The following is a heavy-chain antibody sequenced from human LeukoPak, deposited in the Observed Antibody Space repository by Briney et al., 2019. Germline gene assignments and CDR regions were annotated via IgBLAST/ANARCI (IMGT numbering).Heavy chain of an antibody. CDR3: AKGVQLGGYYFDY. D-gene: IGHD1-1*01. CDR2: ISDSGGNS. J-gene: IGHJ4*02. CDR1: GFSFSSYA. V-gene: IGHV3-23*01. Sequence: TGGSLRLSCAASGFSFSSYAMIWVRQAPGKGLEWVSSISDSGGNSFYIDSVKGRFTISRDNPKNTLYLQMDSLRAEDTAIYYCAKGVQLGGYYFDYWGQGTLVTVSS.